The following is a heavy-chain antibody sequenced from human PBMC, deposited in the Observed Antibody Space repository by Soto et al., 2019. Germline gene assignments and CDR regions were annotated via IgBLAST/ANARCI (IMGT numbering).Heavy chain of an antibody. D-gene: IGHD6-13*01. CDR3: ARGPIAAAGNNWFDP. Sequence: SETLSLTSTVSGVSVSSDYHHWSWIRQPPGKGLEWIGYIYYSGSTNYNPSLKSRVTISVDTSKNQFSLKLSSVTAADTAVYYCARGPIAAAGNNWFDPWGQGTLVTVSS. V-gene: IGHV4-61*01. CDR2: IYYSGST. CDR1: GVSVSSDYHH. J-gene: IGHJ5*02.